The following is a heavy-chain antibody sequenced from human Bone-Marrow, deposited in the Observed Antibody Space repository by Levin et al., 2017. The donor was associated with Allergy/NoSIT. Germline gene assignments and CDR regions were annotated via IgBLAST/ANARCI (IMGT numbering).Heavy chain of an antibody. CDR1: GGSFSGYY. Sequence: PSETLSLTCAVYGGSFSGYYWSWIRQPPGKGLEWIGEINHSGSTNYNPSLKSRVTISVDTSKNQFSLKLSSVTAADTAVYYCARKTMVRGVIGPFDLWGRGTLVTVSS. CDR3: ARKTMVRGVIGPFDL. J-gene: IGHJ2*01. D-gene: IGHD3-10*01. CDR2: INHSGST. V-gene: IGHV4-34*01.